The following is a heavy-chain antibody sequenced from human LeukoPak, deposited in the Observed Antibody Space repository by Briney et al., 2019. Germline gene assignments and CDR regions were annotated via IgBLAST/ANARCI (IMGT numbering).Heavy chain of an antibody. D-gene: IGHD1-1*01. CDR1: GGSISSYY. CDR2: ISYSGST. V-gene: IGHV4-59*04. Sequence: SETLSLTCTVSGGSISSYYWSWIRQPPGKGLEWIGSISYSGSTYYNPSLKSRVTTSVDTSKNQFSLKLSSVTAADTAVYYCARRIRNDEARWFDPWGQGTLVTVSS. J-gene: IGHJ5*02. CDR3: ARRIRNDEARWFDP.